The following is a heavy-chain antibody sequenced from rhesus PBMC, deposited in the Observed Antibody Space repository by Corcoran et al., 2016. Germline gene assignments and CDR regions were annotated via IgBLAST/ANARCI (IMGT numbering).Heavy chain of an antibody. Sequence: QVTLKESGPAMVKPTQTITLTCPFSGFSLSTSGMGVGCLRQPPGKAIEWLASIYWYNDKYYKTSLKNMLTTSKYTSKNQVVRTMNNMYPVDTATYYWAWEDSSSSENIFDYWGQGVLVTVSS. CDR1: GFSLSTSGMG. J-gene: IGHJ4*01. V-gene: IGHV2S1*01. D-gene: IGHD6-43*01. CDR2: IYWYNDK. CDR3: AWEDSSSSENIFDY.